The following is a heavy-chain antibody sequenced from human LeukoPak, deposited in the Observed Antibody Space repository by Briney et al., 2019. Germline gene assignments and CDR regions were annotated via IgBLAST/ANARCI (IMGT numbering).Heavy chain of an antibody. J-gene: IGHJ6*02. Sequence: SETLSLTCTVSGGSISSYYWSWIRQPPGKGLEWIGYIYYSGSTNYNPSLKSRVTISVDTSKNQFSLKLSSVTAADTAVYYCARGLVFDILTGYYYYYGMDVWGQGTTVTVFS. CDR2: IYYSGST. CDR1: GGSISSYY. CDR3: ARGLVFDILTGYYYYYGMDV. D-gene: IGHD3-9*01. V-gene: IGHV4-59*01.